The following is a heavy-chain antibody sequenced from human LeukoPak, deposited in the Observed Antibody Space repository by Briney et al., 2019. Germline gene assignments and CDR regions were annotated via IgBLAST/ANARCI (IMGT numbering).Heavy chain of an antibody. CDR3: ARDQYY. V-gene: IGHV3-48*03. CDR2: ISDSGTTI. Sequence: RGSLRLSCAASGFTFSAYEMNWVRQAPGKGLEWVSYISDSGTTIYYADSVKGRFTISRDNAKNSLYLQMNSLRVEDTAVYYCARDQYYWGQGTLVTVSS. CDR1: GFTFSAYE. J-gene: IGHJ4*02.